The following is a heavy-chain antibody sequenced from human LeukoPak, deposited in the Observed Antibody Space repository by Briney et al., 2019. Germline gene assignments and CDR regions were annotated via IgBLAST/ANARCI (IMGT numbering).Heavy chain of an antibody. CDR1: GGSISSSRYS. J-gene: IGHJ6*03. V-gene: IGHV4-39*07. Sequence: PSETLSLTCTVSGGSISSSRYSWGWIRQPPGKGLEWIGSVYYSGSTYYNPSIKRRVTIAVDTSKNQFSLNRISVTAADTAYYMDVWGKRTTVTGSS. CDR3: V. CDR2: VYYSGST.